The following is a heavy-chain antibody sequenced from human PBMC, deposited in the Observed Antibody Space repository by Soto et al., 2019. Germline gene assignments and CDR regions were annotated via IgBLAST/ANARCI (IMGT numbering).Heavy chain of an antibody. J-gene: IGHJ3*02. V-gene: IGHV1-18*01. CDR1: GYTFTSYA. D-gene: IGHD3-9*01. Sequence: GASVKVSCKASGYTFTSYAMHWVRQAPGQGLEWMGWISAYNGNTNYAQKLQGRVTMTTDTSTSTAYMELRSLRSDDTAVYYCARSDILTAAGAFDIWGQGTMVTVSS. CDR3: ARSDILTAAGAFDI. CDR2: ISAYNGNT.